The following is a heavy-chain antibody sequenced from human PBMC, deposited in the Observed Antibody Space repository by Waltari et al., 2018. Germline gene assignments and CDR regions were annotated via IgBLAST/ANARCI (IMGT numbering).Heavy chain of an antibody. CDR2: VHVSGRS. Sequence: QLQLQESGPGLVKPSGTLSLTFSVSGASVSSTYWWSWVCQSPQKGLEWIGKVHVSGRSNYSPSFASLVTVSLDTSNNEFYLKGTAATAADTAVYYCARDRGRGLYLDTWGPGTVVTVSP. CDR1: GASVSSTYW. CDR3: ARDRGRGLYLDT. J-gene: IGHJ5*02. D-gene: IGHD2-15*01. V-gene: IGHV4-4*02.